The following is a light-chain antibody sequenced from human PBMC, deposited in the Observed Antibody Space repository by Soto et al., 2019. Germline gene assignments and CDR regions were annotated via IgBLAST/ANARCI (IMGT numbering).Light chain of an antibody. CDR3: QKYNDYST. CDR2: DAS. J-gene: IGKJ2*01. V-gene: IGKV1-5*01. CDR1: QNIRTW. Sequence: DIHMTHAPSTLSASLGDRVTVTFRASQNIRTWLAWYQQKPGQPPRLLISDASSLQSGVPSRFSGSGSGTEFTLTISSLHPDDFATYYCQKYNDYSTFGQGTKVDIK.